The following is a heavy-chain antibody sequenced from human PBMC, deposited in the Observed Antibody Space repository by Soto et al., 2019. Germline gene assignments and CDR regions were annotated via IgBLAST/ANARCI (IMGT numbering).Heavy chain of an antibody. D-gene: IGHD3-9*01. V-gene: IGHV3-23*01. J-gene: IGHJ3*02. Sequence: SGGSLRLSCAASGFTFSSYAMSWVRQAPGKGLEWVSAISGSGGSTYYADSVKGRFTISRDNSKDTLYLQMNSLRAEDTAVYYCAKDRLRYFDWLSHGMCAFDIWGQGTMVTVSS. CDR2: ISGSGGST. CDR1: GFTFSSYA. CDR3: AKDRLRYFDWLSHGMCAFDI.